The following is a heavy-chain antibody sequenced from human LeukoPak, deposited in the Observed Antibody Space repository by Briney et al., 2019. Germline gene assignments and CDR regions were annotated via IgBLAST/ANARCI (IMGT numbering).Heavy chain of an antibody. Sequence: GASVKVSCKASGYTFTGYYMHWVRQAPGQGLEWMGWINPNSGGTNYAQKFQGRVTMTRDTSISTAYMELSRLRSDDTAVYYCARESAIDCSGGSCYSDFDPWGQGTLVTVSS. CDR2: INPNSGGT. J-gene: IGHJ5*02. D-gene: IGHD2-15*01. CDR1: GYTFTGYY. V-gene: IGHV1-2*02. CDR3: ARESAIDCSGGSCYSDFDP.